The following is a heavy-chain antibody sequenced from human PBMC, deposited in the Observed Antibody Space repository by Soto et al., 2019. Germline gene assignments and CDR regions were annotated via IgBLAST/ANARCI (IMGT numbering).Heavy chain of an antibody. CDR2: MNPNSADT. J-gene: IGHJ6*03. V-gene: IGHV1-8*01. Sequence: QVQLVQSGAEVKKPGASVKVSCKTSGYSFTSYDMNWVRQVPGQGPEWMGWMNPNSADTGYAQKFQGRMTMSRDMSTRTMYMELSGLTSEDTAVYYCARGGSLDPHMDVWGRGTMVTVSS. CDR1: GYSFTSYD. CDR3: ARGGSLDPHMDV.